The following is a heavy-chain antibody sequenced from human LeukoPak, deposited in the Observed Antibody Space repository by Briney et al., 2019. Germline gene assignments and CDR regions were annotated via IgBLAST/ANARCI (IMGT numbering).Heavy chain of an antibody. D-gene: IGHD3-9*01. CDR1: GFTFSSYT. CDR2: ISSSSSTI. J-gene: IGHJ3*02. CDR3: ARAYYDILTGHKLSDAFEI. Sequence: GGSLRLSCAASGFTFSSYTMSWVRQAPGKGLEWVSYISSSSSTIYYADSVKGRFIISKDNAKNSLYMQMNSLRAEDTAVYYCARAYYDILTGHKLSDAFEIWGQGTMVTVSS. V-gene: IGHV3-48*01.